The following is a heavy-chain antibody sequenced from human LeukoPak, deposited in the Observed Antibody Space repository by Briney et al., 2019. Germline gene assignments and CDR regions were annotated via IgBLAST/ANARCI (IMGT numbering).Heavy chain of an antibody. Sequence: PSETLSLTCIVSGGSISPYYWSWIRQPPGSGLEWIAYIYYGGSTSYNPSLKSRVAISVDTSNNEVSLKLSSVTAADTAVYYCARHGYCSGGSCYWDYWGQGTLVTVSS. D-gene: IGHD2-15*01. J-gene: IGHJ4*02. CDR3: ARHGYCSGGSCYWDY. V-gene: IGHV4-59*08. CDR1: GGSISPYY. CDR2: IYYGGST.